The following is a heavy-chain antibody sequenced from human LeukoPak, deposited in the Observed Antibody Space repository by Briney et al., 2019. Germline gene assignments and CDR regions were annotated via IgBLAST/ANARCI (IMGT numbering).Heavy chain of an antibody. D-gene: IGHD3-22*01. V-gene: IGHV4-34*01. J-gene: IGHJ5*01. CDR3: ARGRGREVIITTSRRSFWFDS. Sequence: SETLSLTCAVYGGSFSNYYWSWIRQPPGKGLEWMGEINHRGSTSYKPSLTSRVTISLDTSKYQFSLKLSSVTAADTAVYYCARGRGREVIITTSRRSFWFDSWGQGTLVTVSS. CDR1: GGSFSNYY. CDR2: INHRGST.